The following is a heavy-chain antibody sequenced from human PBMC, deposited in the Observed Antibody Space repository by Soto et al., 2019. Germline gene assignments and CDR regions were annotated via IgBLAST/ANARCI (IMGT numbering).Heavy chain of an antibody. CDR2: IKEDGSDK. V-gene: IGHV3-7*01. CDR3: ARGGSESDY. J-gene: IGHJ4*02. Sequence: EVQLVESGGGLVQPGGFLRLSCAASGFTFSTYWMTWVRQAPGKGLEWVANIKEDGSDKNYVDSVKGRFTISRDNAKNSLYLQMNSLRVEDTALYYCARGGSESDYWGQGTLVIVSS. CDR1: GFTFSTYW.